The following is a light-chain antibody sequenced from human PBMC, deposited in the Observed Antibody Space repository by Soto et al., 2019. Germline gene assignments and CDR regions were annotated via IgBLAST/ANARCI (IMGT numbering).Light chain of an antibody. CDR3: QQYSSYYA. Sequence: DIQMTQSPSTLSASVGDRVTITCRASESISSWLAWYQQKPGKAPKLLIYKASSLESGVPSRFSGRGSGTEFSLTISGLQPEDFATYYCQQYSSYYAFGQGTKLEIK. CDR1: ESISSW. V-gene: IGKV1-5*03. J-gene: IGKJ2*01. CDR2: KAS.